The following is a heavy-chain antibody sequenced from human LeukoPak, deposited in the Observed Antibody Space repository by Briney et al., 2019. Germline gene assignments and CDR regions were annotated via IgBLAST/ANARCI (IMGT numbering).Heavy chain of an antibody. V-gene: IGHV3-23*01. J-gene: IGHJ6*02. CDR3: AKVFCSSTSCPRPYYYYGMDV. CDR1: GFTFSSYG. Sequence: GGSLRLSCAASGFTFSSYGRSWVRQAPGKGLEWVSAISGGGGSTYYADSVKGRFTISRDNSKNTLYLQMNSLRAEDTAVYYCAKVFCSSTSCPRPYYYYGMDVWGQGTTVTVSS. D-gene: IGHD2-2*01. CDR2: ISGGGGST.